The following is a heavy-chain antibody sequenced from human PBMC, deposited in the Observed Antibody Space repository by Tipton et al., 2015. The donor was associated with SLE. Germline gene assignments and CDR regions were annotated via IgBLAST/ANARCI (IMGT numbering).Heavy chain of an antibody. CDR3: ASASQYSYYYGFDF. V-gene: IGHV4-34*01. Sequence: LRLSCAVYGGSFSGHYCSWIRQPQGKGMKWFGKINHTASTNSNPTLKSRVTISANTTKNQFSLKLSPVTAAATAVYYCASASQYSYYYGFDFWGQGTTIADSS. CDR2: INHTAST. J-gene: IGHJ6*02. CDR1: GGSFSGHY.